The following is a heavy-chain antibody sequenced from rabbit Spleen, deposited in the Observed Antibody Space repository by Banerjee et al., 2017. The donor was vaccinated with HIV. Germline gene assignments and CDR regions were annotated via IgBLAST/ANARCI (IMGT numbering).Heavy chain of an antibody. J-gene: IGHJ6*01. V-gene: IGHV1S45*01. CDR2: IDAGNSAFT. CDR1: GVSFSANSY. D-gene: IGHD8-1*01. Sequence: EQLEESGGGLVKPEGSLTLTCTASGVSFSANSYMCWVRQAPGKGLEWIACIDAGNSAFTYYATWAQGRFTISKTSSITVTLQMTSLTVADTATYFCARDTGSSFSSYGMDLWGQGTLVTVS. CDR3: ARDTGSSFSSYGMDL.